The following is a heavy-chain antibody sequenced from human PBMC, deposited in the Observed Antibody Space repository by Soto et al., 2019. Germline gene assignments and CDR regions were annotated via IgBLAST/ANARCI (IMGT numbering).Heavy chain of an antibody. J-gene: IGHJ6*02. V-gene: IGHV3-73*01. CDR2: IRSKANNYAT. Sequence: GGSLRLSCAASGFTFSGSAMHWVRQASGKGLEWVGRIRSKANNYATAYAASMEGRFTISRDDSKNTLFLQMNRLSVEDTALYYCVKIIGGSASAGDAWGQGNTVTVSS. CDR1: GFTFSGSA. CDR3: VKIIGGSASAGDA. D-gene: IGHD3-10*01.